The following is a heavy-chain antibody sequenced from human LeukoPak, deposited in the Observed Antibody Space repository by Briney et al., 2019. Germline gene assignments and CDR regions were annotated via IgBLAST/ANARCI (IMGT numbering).Heavy chain of an antibody. J-gene: IGHJ4*02. CDR1: GYTFPSYD. CDR3: ARAHRFGELSKFDY. Sequence: ASVKVSCKASGYTFPSYDINWVRQATGQGLEWMGWMNPNSGNTGYAQKFPGRVTMTRNTSISTAYLELSSRRSEDTAVYYCARAHRFGELSKFDYWGQGTLVTVSS. V-gene: IGHV1-8*01. CDR2: MNPNSGNT. D-gene: IGHD3-10*01.